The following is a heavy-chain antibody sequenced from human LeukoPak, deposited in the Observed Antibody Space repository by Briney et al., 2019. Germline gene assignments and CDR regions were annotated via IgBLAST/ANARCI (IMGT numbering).Heavy chain of an antibody. V-gene: IGHV3-33*01. Sequence: GGSLRLSCAASGFTFSSYGMHWVRQAPGKGLEWVAVIWYDGSNKYYAASVKGRFTISRDNSKNTLYLQMNSLRAEDTAVYYGARSGQWLERFGYWGQGTLVAVSS. CDR1: GFTFSSYG. D-gene: IGHD6-19*01. CDR3: ARSGQWLERFGY. CDR2: IWYDGSNK. J-gene: IGHJ4*02.